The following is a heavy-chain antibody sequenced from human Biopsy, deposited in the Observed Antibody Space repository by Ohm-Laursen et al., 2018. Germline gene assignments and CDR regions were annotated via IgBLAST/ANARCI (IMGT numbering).Heavy chain of an antibody. Sequence: GSLRLSCTASGFTFSSHAMTWVRQAPGKGLEWVSYITSSSTYINYVGSVKGRFTISRDNAENSLYLQMNSLRAEDTAVYYCARAIGGGRAFDMRGQGTMVTVSS. V-gene: IGHV3-21*05. CDR1: GFTFSSHA. CDR2: ITSSSTYI. J-gene: IGHJ3*02. CDR3: ARAIGGGRAFDM. D-gene: IGHD3-10*01.